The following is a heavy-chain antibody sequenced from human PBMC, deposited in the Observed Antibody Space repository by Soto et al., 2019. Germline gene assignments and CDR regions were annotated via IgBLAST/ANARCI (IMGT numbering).Heavy chain of an antibody. J-gene: IGHJ4*02. D-gene: IGHD5-12*01. V-gene: IGHV4-38-2*01. CDR3: ARSSGYVPGGY. CDR1: GYPISSGYY. Sequence: PSETLSLTCAVSGYPISSGYYWGWIRQPPGKGLEWIGIIHHSGSTYYNPSLRSRITISVDTSKNQFSLKMPSVTAADTAVYYCARSSGYVPGGYWGQGILVTVSS. CDR2: IHHSGST.